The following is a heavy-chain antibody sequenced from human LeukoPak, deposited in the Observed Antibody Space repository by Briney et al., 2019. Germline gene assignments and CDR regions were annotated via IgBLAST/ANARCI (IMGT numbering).Heavy chain of an antibody. CDR2: IYYSGST. D-gene: IGHD2-2*01. Sequence: SETLSLTCTVSGGSISSYYWSWIRQPPGKGLEWIGYIYYSGSTNYNPSLKSRVTISVDASKNQFSLKLSSVTAADTAVYYCARVREDCSSTSCHLRGIDYWGQGTLVTVSS. V-gene: IGHV4-59*01. CDR1: GGSISSYY. J-gene: IGHJ4*02. CDR3: ARVREDCSSTSCHLRGIDY.